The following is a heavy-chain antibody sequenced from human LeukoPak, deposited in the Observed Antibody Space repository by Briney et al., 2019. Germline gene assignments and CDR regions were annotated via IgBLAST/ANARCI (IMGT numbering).Heavy chain of an antibody. J-gene: IGHJ4*02. CDR3: ARASRSTHFDY. CDR1: GGSFISYY. Sequence: PSETLSLTCAVYGGSFISYYWSWIRQPAGKGLEWIGRIYTSGSTNYNPSLKSRVTMSVDTSKNQFSLKLSSVTAADTAVYYCARASRSTHFDYWGQGTLVTVSS. D-gene: IGHD2/OR15-2a*01. CDR2: IYTSGST. V-gene: IGHV4-59*10.